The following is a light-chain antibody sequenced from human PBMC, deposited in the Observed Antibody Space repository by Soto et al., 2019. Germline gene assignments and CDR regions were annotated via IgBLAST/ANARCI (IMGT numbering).Light chain of an antibody. CDR2: DAS. J-gene: IGKJ2*03. Sequence: DIQLTQSPSTLSASVGDRVTLTCRASQSIDRWLAWYQQKVGKAPELLIHDASSLESGVPSRFSGSGSGTEFTLTINSLQADDFATYDCQQYNHSYSFGQGTKLEIK. V-gene: IGKV1-5*01. CDR1: QSIDRW. CDR3: QQYNHSYS.